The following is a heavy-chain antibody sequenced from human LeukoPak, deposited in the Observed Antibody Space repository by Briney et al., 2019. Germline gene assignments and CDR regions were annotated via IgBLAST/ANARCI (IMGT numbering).Heavy chain of an antibody. Sequence: PGGSLRLSCAASGFTFSSYAMHWVRQAPGKGLEWVAVISYDGSNKYYADSVKGRFTISRDNSKNTLYLQMNSLRAEDTAVYYCARDRQWELLVPFDYWGQGTLVTVSS. CDR3: ARDRQWELLVPFDY. CDR1: GFTFSSYA. V-gene: IGHV3-30-3*01. CDR2: ISYDGSNK. D-gene: IGHD1-26*01. J-gene: IGHJ4*02.